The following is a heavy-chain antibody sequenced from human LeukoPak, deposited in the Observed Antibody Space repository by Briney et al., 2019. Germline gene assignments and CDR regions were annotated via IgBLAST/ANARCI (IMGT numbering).Heavy chain of an antibody. Sequence: ASVEVSCKASGYTFTSYGISWVRQAPGQGLEWMGWISAYNGNTNYAQKLQGRVTMTTDTSTSTAYMELRSLRSDDTAVYYCARELYYYDSSGSYGDYWGQGTLVTVSS. CDR3: ARELYYYDSSGSYGDY. CDR1: GYTFTSYG. V-gene: IGHV1-18*01. D-gene: IGHD3-22*01. CDR2: ISAYNGNT. J-gene: IGHJ4*02.